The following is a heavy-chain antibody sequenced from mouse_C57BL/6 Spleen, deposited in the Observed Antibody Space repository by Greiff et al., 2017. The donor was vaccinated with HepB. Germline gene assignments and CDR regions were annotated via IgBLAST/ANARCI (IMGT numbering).Heavy chain of an antibody. CDR3: ASPLTGKGY. V-gene: IGHV1-82*01. CDR2: IYPGDGDT. Sequence: QVQLKESGPELVKPGASVKISCKASGYAFSSSWMNWVKQRPGKGLEWIGRIYPGDGDTNYNGKFKGKATLTADKSSSTAYMQLSSLTSEDSAVYFCASPLTGKGYWGQGTTLTVSS. CDR1: GYAFSSSW. J-gene: IGHJ2*01. D-gene: IGHD4-1*01.